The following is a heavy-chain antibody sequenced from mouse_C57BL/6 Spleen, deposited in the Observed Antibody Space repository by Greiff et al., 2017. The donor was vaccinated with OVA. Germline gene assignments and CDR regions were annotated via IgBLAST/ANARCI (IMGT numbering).Heavy chain of an antibody. D-gene: IGHD2-4*01. CDR1: GYAFTNYL. CDR2: INPGSGGT. J-gene: IGHJ4*01. CDR3: ATYDYDGDYAMDY. V-gene: IGHV1-54*01. Sequence: VQLQQSGAELVRPGTSVKVSCKASGYAFTNYLIEWVKQRPGQGLEWIGVINPGSGGTNYNEKFKGKATLTADKSSSTAYMQLSSLTSEDAAVEVCATYDYDGDYAMDYWGQGTSVTVSS.